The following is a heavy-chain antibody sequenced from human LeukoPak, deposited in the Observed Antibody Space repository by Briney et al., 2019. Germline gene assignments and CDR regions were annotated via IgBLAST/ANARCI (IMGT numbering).Heavy chain of an antibody. D-gene: IGHD2-2*01. Sequence: SETLSLTCTVSGGSISSYYWSWVRQPAGKGLEWIGRIYTSGSTNYNPSLKSRVTMSVDASKNQFSLKLSSVTAADTAVYYCARDKCSSTSCYLNWFDPWGQGTLVTVFS. CDR3: ARDKCSSTSCYLNWFDP. CDR2: IYTSGST. CDR1: GGSISSYY. J-gene: IGHJ5*02. V-gene: IGHV4-4*07.